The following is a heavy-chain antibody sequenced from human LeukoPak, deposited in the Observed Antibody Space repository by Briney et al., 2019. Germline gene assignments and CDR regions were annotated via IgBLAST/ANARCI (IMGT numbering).Heavy chain of an antibody. V-gene: IGHV3-48*04. CDR3: ARRYCSTTSCYWSFDY. Sequence: GGSLRLSCAASGFTFSSYSMNWVRQAPGKGLEGVSYISSSSTTIYYADSVKGRFTISRDNAKNSLYLQMNSLRAEDTAVYYCARRYCSTTSCYWSFDYWGQGTLVTVSS. CDR2: ISSSSTTI. CDR1: GFTFSSYS. J-gene: IGHJ4*02. D-gene: IGHD2-2*01.